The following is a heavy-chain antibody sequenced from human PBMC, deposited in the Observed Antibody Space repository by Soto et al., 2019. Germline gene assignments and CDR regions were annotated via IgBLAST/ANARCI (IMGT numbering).Heavy chain of an antibody. Sequence: ASVKVSCKASGYTFTGHYMHWVRQAPGQGLEWMGWINPNSGGTDYAQKFQGWVTMTRDTSISTAYMELSRLRSDDTAVYYCAREMRTYCSGGSCVSWFDPWGQGTLVTVSS. V-gene: IGHV1-2*04. D-gene: IGHD2-15*01. CDR1: GYTFTGHY. CDR2: INPNSGGT. J-gene: IGHJ5*02. CDR3: AREMRTYCSGGSCVSWFDP.